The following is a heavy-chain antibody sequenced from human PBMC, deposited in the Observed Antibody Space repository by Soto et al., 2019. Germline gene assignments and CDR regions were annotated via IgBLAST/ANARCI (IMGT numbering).Heavy chain of an antibody. Sequence: QVQLVESGGGVVQPGTSLRLSCVASGFTFTADLMHWVRQAPGRGLEWVEVMAHNRDSEFYADSPKGRFTISRDNSRNTLYLQMNSLRTEDTGVYYCARETQTNVQHRGAPSDWGQGTLVTVSS. CDR1: GFTFTADL. V-gene: IGHV3-30-3*01. CDR2: MAHNRDSE. D-gene: IGHD1-26*01. CDR3: ARETQTNVQHRGAPSD. J-gene: IGHJ4*02.